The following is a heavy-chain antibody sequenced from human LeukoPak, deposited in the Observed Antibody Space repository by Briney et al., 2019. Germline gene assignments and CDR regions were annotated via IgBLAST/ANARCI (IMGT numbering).Heavy chain of an antibody. V-gene: IGHV1-8*01. CDR1: GSTFTSYD. D-gene: IGHD4-23*01. CDR3: ATELRWKEY. Sequence: GASVKVSCKASGSTFTSYDINWVRQATGQGLEWLGWMNPNSGNTGYAQKFQGRATVTSDTSIDTAYMELSSLRSEDTAVYYCATELRWKEYWGQGTLVTVSS. J-gene: IGHJ4*02. CDR2: MNPNSGNT.